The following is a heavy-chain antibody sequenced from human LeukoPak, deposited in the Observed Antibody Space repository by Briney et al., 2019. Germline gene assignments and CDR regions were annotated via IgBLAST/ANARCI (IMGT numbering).Heavy chain of an antibody. CDR2: SSAFNGDT. J-gene: IGHJ5*02. Sequence: ASVKVSCKASGYTFTSYGISSVRQATGQELEWMGWSSAFNGDTNYAQKLQGRVTMTRDTSTSTAYMELRSLRSDDTAVYYCARVAPRGYCSGGRCYGWFNPWGQGTLVTVSS. CDR1: GYTFTSYG. V-gene: IGHV1-18*04. D-gene: IGHD2-15*01. CDR3: ARVAPRGYCSGGRCYGWFNP.